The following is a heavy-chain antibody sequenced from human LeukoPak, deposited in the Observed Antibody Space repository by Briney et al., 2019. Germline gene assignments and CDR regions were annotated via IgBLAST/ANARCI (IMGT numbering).Heavy chain of an antibody. J-gene: IGHJ4*02. CDR1: GFTFDGYA. CDR2: ISWNSANI. CDR3: AKDTLSAYYDSSGSYPFFDS. V-gene: IGHV3-9*01. Sequence: PGGSLRLSCAASGFTFDGYAMHWVRQVPGKGLEWVSGISWNSANIGYADSVKGRFTISRDNAKKSLYLQMNSLRPEDTAFYYCAKDTLSAYYDSSGSYPFFDSWGQGTLVSVSS. D-gene: IGHD3-22*01.